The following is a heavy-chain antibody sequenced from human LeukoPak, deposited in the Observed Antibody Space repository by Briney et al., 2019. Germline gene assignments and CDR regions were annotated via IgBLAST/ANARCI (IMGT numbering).Heavy chain of an antibody. CDR3: AKDSIQYSSSSDV. D-gene: IGHD6-13*01. V-gene: IGHV3-23*01. CDR1: GLTFSSYG. Sequence: GGSLRLSCAASGLTFSSYGMSWVRQAPGKGLEWVSAISGSGGSTYYADSVKGRFTISRDNSKNTLYLQMNSLRAEDTAVYYCAKDSIQYSSSSDVWGKGTTVTISS. CDR2: ISGSGGST. J-gene: IGHJ6*04.